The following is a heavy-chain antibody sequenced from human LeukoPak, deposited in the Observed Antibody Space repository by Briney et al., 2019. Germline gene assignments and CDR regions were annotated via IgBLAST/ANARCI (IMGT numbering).Heavy chain of an antibody. CDR2: INTDGSST. CDR1: GFTFSSYW. CDR3: AKGIGIVVVPAAADFDY. D-gene: IGHD2-2*01. J-gene: IGHJ4*02. V-gene: IGHV3-74*01. Sequence: PGGSLRLSCAASGFTFSSYWMHWVRQAPGKGLVWVSRINTDGSSTSYADSVKGRFTISRDNAKNTLYLQMNSLRAEDTAVYYCAKGIGIVVVPAAADFDYWGQGTLVTVSS.